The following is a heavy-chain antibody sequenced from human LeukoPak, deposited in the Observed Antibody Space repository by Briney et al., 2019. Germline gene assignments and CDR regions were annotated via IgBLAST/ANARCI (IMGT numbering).Heavy chain of an antibody. CDR2: IFAGGGAA. D-gene: IGHD3-22*01. CDR3: AKNYYDRRGPYSWVFDY. J-gene: IGHJ4*02. CDR1: GFTFSDYA. Sequence: GGSLRHSCPVSGFTFSDYAMTWVRQAPGKGLEWVSSIFAGGGAALYADSVRGRFTIFRDDSKSTLFLQMHSRRAEDTAIYYCAKNYYDRRGPYSWVFDYWGQGTLVTVSS. V-gene: IGHV3-23*01.